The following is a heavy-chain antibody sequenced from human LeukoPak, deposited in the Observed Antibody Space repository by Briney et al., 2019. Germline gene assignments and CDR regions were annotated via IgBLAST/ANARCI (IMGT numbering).Heavy chain of an antibody. CDR3: ARGGLRVPAVHNATWLDP. J-gene: IGHJ5*02. CDR1: GYTFIDYY. CDR2: INPSRVDT. D-gene: IGHD1-1*01. Sequence: ASGKVSCKTSGYTFIDYYIHWVRQAPGQGLEWMGWINPSRVDTKNAQTLQGRVTMPMDTSISTAYMEMRRLTFDDTAFYYCARGGLRVPAVHNATWLDPWGQGTLVTVSS. V-gene: IGHV1-2*02.